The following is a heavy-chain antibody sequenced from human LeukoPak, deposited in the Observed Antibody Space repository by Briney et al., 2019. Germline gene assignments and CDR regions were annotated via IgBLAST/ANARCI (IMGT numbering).Heavy chain of an antibody. D-gene: IGHD3-10*01. V-gene: IGHV3-53*01. Sequence: GGSLRLSCAASGFPVSSNYMSWVRQAPGKGLEWVSVIHSGGATYYADSVKGRFTISRDNSKNTLYLQMNSLRAEDTAVYYCAMTTPTMDWGQGTQVTVSS. J-gene: IGHJ4*02. CDR2: IHSGGAT. CDR1: GFPVSSNY. CDR3: AMTTPTMD.